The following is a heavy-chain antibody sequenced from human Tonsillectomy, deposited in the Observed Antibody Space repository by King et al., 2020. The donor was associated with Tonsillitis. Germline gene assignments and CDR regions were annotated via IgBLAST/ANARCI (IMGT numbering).Heavy chain of an antibody. V-gene: IGHV4-30-4*01. D-gene: IGHD3-22*01. Sequence: VQLQESGPGLVKPSQTLSLTCTVSGGSIRSGDYYWSWIRQPPGKGLECIGYISYSGSTYYNPSLKSRFTISVDTSKNQFSLKLSSVTAADTAVYYCARDLRLGAFDPWGQGTLVTVSS. CDR2: ISYSGST. CDR1: GGSIRSGDYY. J-gene: IGHJ5*02. CDR3: ARDLRLGAFDP.